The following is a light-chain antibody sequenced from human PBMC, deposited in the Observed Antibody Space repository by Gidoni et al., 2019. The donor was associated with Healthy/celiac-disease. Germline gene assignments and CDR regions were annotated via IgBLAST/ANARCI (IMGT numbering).Light chain of an antibody. V-gene: IGKV4-1*01. CDR1: QSVLYSSNNKNY. Sequence: DIVMTQSQASLAVSLGERATINCKSSQSVLYSSNNKNYVAWYQQKPGQPPKLLIYWASTRESGVPDRFSGSGSGTDFTLTISSLQAEDVAVYYCQQYYSTPAFGPGTKVDIK. CDR3: QQYYSTPA. J-gene: IGKJ3*01. CDR2: WAS.